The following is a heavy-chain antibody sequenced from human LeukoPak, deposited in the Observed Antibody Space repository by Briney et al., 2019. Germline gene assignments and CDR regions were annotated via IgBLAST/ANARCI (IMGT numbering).Heavy chain of an antibody. CDR1: GFTVSSNY. D-gene: IGHD3-22*01. V-gene: IGHV3-23*01. J-gene: IGHJ4*02. Sequence: PGGSLRLSCAASGFTVSSNYMSWVRQAPGKGLEWVSAISGSGGSTYYADSVKGRFTISRDNSKNTLYLQMNSLRAEDTAVYYCARAHLYYDSSGYYRYYFDYWGQGTLVTVSS. CDR3: ARAHLYYDSSGYYRYYFDY. CDR2: ISGSGGST.